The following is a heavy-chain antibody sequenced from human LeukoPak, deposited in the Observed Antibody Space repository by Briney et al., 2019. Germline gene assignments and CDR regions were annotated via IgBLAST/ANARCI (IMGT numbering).Heavy chain of an antibody. J-gene: IGHJ4*02. CDR2: ISYDGSNK. V-gene: IGHV3-30*03. D-gene: IGHD1-7*01. CDR3: ARAVKLELYYFDY. CDR1: GFTFSSYG. Sequence: GRSLRLSCAASGFTFSSYGMHWVRQAPGKGLEWVAVISYDGSNKYYADSVKGRFTISRDNSKNTLYLQMNSLRAEDTAVYYCARAVKLELYYFDYWGQGTLVTVSS.